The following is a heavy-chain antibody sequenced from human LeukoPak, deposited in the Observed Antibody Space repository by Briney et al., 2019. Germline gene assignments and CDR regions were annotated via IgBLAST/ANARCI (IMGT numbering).Heavy chain of an antibody. D-gene: IGHD6-19*01. V-gene: IGHV4-34*01. CDR2: INHSGST. CDR3: ARSSSGWYGDY. Sequence: PSETLSLTXAVYGGSFSGYYWSWIRQPPGKGLEWIGEINHSGSTNYNPSLKSRVTISVDTSKNQFSLKLSSVTAADTAVYYCARSSSGWYGDYWGQGTLVTVSS. J-gene: IGHJ4*02. CDR1: GGSFSGYY.